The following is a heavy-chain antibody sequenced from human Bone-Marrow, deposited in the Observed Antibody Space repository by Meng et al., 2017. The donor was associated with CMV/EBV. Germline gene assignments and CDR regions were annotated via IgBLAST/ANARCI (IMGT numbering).Heavy chain of an antibody. CDR3: AKEVFYYGD. CDR1: GFTFDDYG. CDR2: ISGAGT. V-gene: IGHV3-23*01. J-gene: IGHJ4*02. D-gene: IGHD3-10*01. Sequence: GESLKISCAASGFTFDDYGMSWVRQAPGKGLEWVSGISGAGTNYADSVKGRFTISRDNSKNTLFLQMNSLRAEDTAVYYCAKEVFYYGDWGQGTLVTVSS.